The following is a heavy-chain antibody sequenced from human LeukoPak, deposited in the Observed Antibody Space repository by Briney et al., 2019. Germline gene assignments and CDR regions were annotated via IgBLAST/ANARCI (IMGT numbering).Heavy chain of an antibody. V-gene: IGHV4-39*07. J-gene: IGHJ3*02. D-gene: IGHD3-22*01. CDR2: IFYSGST. CDR3: ARDGIYYYRSAYSPSAPI. CDR1: GGSINSSNYY. Sequence: KASETLSLTCTVSGGSINSSNYYWGWIRQPPGKGLEWIGSIFYSGSTYYNPSLKSRVTISVDTSKNHFSLKMSSVTAADTAVYYCARDGIYYYRSAYSPSAPIWGQGTMVTVSS.